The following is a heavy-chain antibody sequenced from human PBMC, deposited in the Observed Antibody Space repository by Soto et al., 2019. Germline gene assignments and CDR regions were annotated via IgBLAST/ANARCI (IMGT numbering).Heavy chain of an antibody. CDR3: AKALGVGATAFDI. Sequence: GGSLRLSCAASGFTFDDYAMHWVRQAPGKGLEWVSGISWNSGSIGYADSVKGRFTISRDNAKNSLYLQMNSLRAEDTALYYCAKALGVGATAFDIWGQGTMVTVSS. J-gene: IGHJ3*02. CDR2: ISWNSGSI. D-gene: IGHD1-26*01. CDR1: GFTFDDYA. V-gene: IGHV3-9*01.